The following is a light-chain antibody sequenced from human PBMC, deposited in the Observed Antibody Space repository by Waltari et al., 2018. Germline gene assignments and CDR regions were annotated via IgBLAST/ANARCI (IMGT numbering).Light chain of an antibody. V-gene: IGLV1-47*01. CDR1: SSNIGNNY. Sequence: QSVLTQPPSASGTPGQRVTISCSGISSNIGNNYVFWYRQLPGKDPKLLIYRNDQLPSGVPDRFSASKSVTSASLAIGGLRSEDEAIYHCAAWDNSLGRWVFGEGTKLTVL. CDR3: AAWDNSLGRWV. J-gene: IGLJ3*02. CDR2: RND.